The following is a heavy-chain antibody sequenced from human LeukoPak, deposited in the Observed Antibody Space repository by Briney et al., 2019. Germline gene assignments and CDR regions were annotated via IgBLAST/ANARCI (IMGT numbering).Heavy chain of an antibody. Sequence: GGSLRLSCAASGFTFSNAWMSWVRQAPGKGLEWVGRIKSKTDGGTTDYAAPVKGRFTISRDDSKNTLYLQMNSLKTEDTAVYYCTTAVGPYYDSSGYDYWGQGTLVTVSS. CDR2: IKSKTDGGTT. J-gene: IGHJ4*02. D-gene: IGHD3-22*01. CDR3: TTAVGPYYDSSGYDY. V-gene: IGHV3-15*01. CDR1: GFTFSNAW.